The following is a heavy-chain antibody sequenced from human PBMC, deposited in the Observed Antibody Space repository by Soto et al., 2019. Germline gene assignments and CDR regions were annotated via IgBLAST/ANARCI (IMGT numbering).Heavy chain of an antibody. CDR1: GRSISSYY. CDR3: ARVYRNWFDP. V-gene: IGHV4-59*01. D-gene: IGHD3-16*02. CDR2: IYYSGST. Sequence: TSETLSLTCTVSGRSISSYYWSWIRQPPGKGLEWIGYIYYSGSTNYNPSLKSRVTISVDTSKNQFSLKLSSVTAADTAVYYCARVYRNWFDPWGQGTLVTFSS. J-gene: IGHJ5*02.